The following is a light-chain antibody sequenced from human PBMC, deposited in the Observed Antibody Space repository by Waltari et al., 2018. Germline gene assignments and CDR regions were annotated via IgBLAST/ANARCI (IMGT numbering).Light chain of an antibody. CDR1: QGINSH. V-gene: IGKV1-9*01. Sequence: DIQLTQSPSFLSASVGDRITIICRASQGINSHLAWYQQKPGKAPKVLIYTASTLQSGVPSRFSGRGSGTEFTLTISSLQPDDFAIYYCLQLKSYPLTFGGGTKVEI. CDR2: TAS. J-gene: IGKJ4*01. CDR3: LQLKSYPLT.